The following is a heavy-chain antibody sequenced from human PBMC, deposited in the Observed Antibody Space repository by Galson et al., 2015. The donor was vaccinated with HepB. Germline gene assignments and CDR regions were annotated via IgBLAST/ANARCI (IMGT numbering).Heavy chain of an antibody. CDR2: TYYRSKWSN. CDR1: GDSVSSNTVG. J-gene: IGHJ4*02. D-gene: IGHD7-27*01. CDR3: AKSIHLGRGFDS. Sequence: AISGDSVSSNTVGWNWIRQSPSRGLEWLGRTYYRSKWSNDYSESLKSRITINADTSKNQFSLQLKYVTPEDTAVYYCAKSIHLGRGFDSWGQGTLVTVSS. V-gene: IGHV6-1*01.